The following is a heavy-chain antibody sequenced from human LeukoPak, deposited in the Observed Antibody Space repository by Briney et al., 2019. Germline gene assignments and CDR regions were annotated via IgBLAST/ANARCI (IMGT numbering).Heavy chain of an antibody. Sequence: GGSLRLSCAASGFSFSTYSLNWVRQAPGKGLEWLSYISSSSDFIYYADSVKGRFTISRDNAKNALYLQMDSLRAEDTAVYYCARGRDSGGAFYYWGQGTLVTVSS. CDR3: ARGRDSGGAFYY. CDR2: ISSSSDFI. D-gene: IGHD2-15*01. J-gene: IGHJ4*02. V-gene: IGHV3-48*01. CDR1: GFSFSTYS.